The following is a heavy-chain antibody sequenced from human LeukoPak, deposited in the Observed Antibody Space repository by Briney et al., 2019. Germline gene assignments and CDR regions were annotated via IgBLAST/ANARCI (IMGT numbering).Heavy chain of an antibody. CDR2: INHSGST. V-gene: IGHV4-39*01. CDR3: ARHVSYYGSGSYYNR. Sequence: PSETLSLTCTVSGGSISSSSYYWGWIRQPPGKGLEWIGEINHSGSTNYNPSLKSRVTISVDTSKNQFSLKLSSVTAADTAVYYCARHVSYYGSGSYYNRWGQGTLVTVSS. J-gene: IGHJ4*02. D-gene: IGHD3-10*01. CDR1: GGSISSSSYY.